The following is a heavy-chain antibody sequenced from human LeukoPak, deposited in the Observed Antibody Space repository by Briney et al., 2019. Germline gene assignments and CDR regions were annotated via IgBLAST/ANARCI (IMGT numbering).Heavy chain of an antibody. CDR2: ISSSSSYI. CDR1: GFTFGSYR. CDR3: ARDVEYYYFDY. Sequence: GGSLRLSCAASGFTFGSYRMNWVRQAPGKGLEWVSSISSSSSYIYYADSVKGRFTPPRDNPRNSLYLQMNSLRAEDTAVYYCARDVEYYYFDYWGQGTLVTVSS. V-gene: IGHV3-21*01. D-gene: IGHD2/OR15-2a*01. J-gene: IGHJ4*02.